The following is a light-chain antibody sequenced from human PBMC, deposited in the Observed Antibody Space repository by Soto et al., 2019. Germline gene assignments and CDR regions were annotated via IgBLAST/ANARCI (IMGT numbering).Light chain of an antibody. CDR1: QDITNY. CDR3: QQFDSLPIT. V-gene: IGKV1-33*01. Sequence: DIQMTQSPSSLSASVGDRVTITCQASQDITNYLNWYQQKPGKAPRLLVYGGSNLDTGVPSRFSGSGSGTHFSFTISSLHPEDIATYYCQQFDSLPITFGQGTRLEI. CDR2: GGS. J-gene: IGKJ5*01.